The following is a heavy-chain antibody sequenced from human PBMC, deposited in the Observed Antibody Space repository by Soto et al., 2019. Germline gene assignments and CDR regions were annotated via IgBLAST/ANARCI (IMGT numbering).Heavy chain of an antibody. J-gene: IGHJ6*03. Sequence: EVQLVESGGGLVQPGGSLRLSCAAAGFTVSSIYMSWVRRAPGKGLEWVSVINRVGSISYADSVKVRFTISRDNSENTVYPQMRTLGVEGTAVDSCTRDDFHCSGGSCYGIPMDVWGKGTTVTVSS. V-gene: IGHV3-66*01. CDR3: TRDDFHCSGGSCYGIPMDV. CDR1: GFTVSSIY. D-gene: IGHD2-15*01. CDR2: INRVGSI.